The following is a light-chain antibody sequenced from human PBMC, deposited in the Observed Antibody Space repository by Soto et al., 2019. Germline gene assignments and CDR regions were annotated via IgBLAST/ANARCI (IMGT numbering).Light chain of an antibody. CDR1: QSVSGTY. V-gene: IGKV3-20*01. Sequence: EIVLTQSPGTLSLSPGERATLSCRASQSVSGTYLTWYQQKPGQASRRLIYGASIRATGITDRFSCSGSGTDFTLTISRLEPEDFAVYYCQYYGSSPRVTFGGGTKVEIK. CDR2: GAS. J-gene: IGKJ4*01. CDR3: QYYGSSPRVT.